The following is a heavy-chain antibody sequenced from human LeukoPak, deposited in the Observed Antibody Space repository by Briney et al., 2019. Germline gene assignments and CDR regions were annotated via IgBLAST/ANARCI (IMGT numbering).Heavy chain of an antibody. Sequence: GASVKVSCKASGYTFTSYGISWVRQAPGQGLEWMGRIIPILGIANYAQKFQGRVTITADKSTSTAYMELSSLRSEDTAVYYCARDPPLNGGTYSFDYWGQGTLVTVSS. CDR3: ARDPPLNGGTYSFDY. CDR1: GYTFTSYG. CDR2: IIPILGIA. D-gene: IGHD4-23*01. J-gene: IGHJ4*02. V-gene: IGHV1-69*04.